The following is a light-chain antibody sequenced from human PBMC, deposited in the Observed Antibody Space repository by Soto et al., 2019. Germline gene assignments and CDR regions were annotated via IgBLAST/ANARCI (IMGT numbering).Light chain of an antibody. CDR1: QGIGDT. Sequence: SAATLSLTPREGVNFSCRARQGIGDTFAWYQHNPGQPPSLLIYETSSRATGIPARFSGSGSGTDFTLTISFFQAEDFVRYCSPLRSYLLLTFSGLAKVDI. V-gene: IGKV3D-11*01. J-gene: IGKJ4*01. CDR3: PLRSYLLLT. CDR2: ETS.